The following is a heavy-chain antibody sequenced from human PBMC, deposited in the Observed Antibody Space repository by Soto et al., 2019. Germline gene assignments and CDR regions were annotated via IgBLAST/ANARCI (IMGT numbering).Heavy chain of an antibody. J-gene: IGHJ5*01. CDR2: TYYRSRCQT. D-gene: IGHD3-16*01. CDR3: ARLIGNSLLDS. Sequence: SQTLSLTCAISGDSVSSNDPTWDWIRQSPSRGLEWLGRTYYRSRCQTDYAISVKSRISINPDTSNNQVSLQLNSVTPDDTAVYYCARLIGNSLLDSWGQGTLVTVSS. CDR1: GDSVSSNDPT. V-gene: IGHV6-1*01.